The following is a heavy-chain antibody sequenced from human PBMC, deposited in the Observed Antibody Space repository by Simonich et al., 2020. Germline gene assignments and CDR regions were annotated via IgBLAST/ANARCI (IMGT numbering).Heavy chain of an antibody. V-gene: IGHV3-74*01. CDR1: GFTFSSYW. J-gene: IGHJ4*02. Sequence: EVQLVESGGGLVQPGGSLRLSCAASGFTFSSYWMHWVRQGPGKGLGGFSRIKSYGSSTSYADSVKGRVTISRDNANNTLYLQMNSLRAEDTAVYYCARGGWSSSWYYWGQGTLVTVSS. D-gene: IGHD6-13*01. CDR3: ARGGWSSSWYY. CDR2: IKSYGSST.